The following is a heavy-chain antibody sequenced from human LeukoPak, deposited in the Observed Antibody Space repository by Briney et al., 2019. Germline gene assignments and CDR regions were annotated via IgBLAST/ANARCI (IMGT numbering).Heavy chain of an antibody. CDR2: ISGSGGST. CDR3: AKDGSLLAVATEDY. J-gene: IGHJ4*02. D-gene: IGHD6-19*01. CDR1: GFTFSSYA. V-gene: IGHV3-23*01. Sequence: PGGSLRLSCAASGFTFSSYAMSWVRQAPXXXLEWVSAISGSGGSTYYADSVKGRFTISRDNSKNALYLQMNSLRAEDTAVYYCAKDGSLLAVATEDYWGQGTLVTVSS.